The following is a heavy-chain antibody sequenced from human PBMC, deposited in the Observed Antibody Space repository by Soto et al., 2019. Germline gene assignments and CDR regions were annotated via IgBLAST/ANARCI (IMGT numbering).Heavy chain of an antibody. D-gene: IGHD3-9*01. J-gene: IGHJ6*03. V-gene: IGHV1-8*01. CDR3: ARVQAGDILTGPYYYYYYMDV. Sequence: GASVKVSCKASGYTFTSYDINWVRQATGQGLQWMGWMNPNSGNTGYAQKFQGRVTMTRNTSISTAYIELSSLRSEDTAVYYCARVQAGDILTGPYYYYYYMDVWGKGTTVTVSS. CDR1: GYTFTSYD. CDR2: MNPNSGNT.